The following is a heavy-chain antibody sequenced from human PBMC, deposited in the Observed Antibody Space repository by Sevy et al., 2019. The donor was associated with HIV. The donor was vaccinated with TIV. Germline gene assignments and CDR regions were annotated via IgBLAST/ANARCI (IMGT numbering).Heavy chain of an antibody. J-gene: IGHJ6*02. CDR3: TRQGPSDGMDV. CDR2: FCPGDPDI. V-gene: IGHV5-51*01. CDR1: GYSFTSYC. Sequence: GESLKISCKISGYSFTSYCIGWVRQMTGKGLEWMGIFCPGDPDISYSPSFQGQVTISADKSISTVYLQWRSLKASDTAMYYCTRQGPSDGMDVWGRGTTVTVSS.